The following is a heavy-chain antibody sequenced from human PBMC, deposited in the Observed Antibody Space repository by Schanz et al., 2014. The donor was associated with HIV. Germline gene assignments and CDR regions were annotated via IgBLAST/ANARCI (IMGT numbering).Heavy chain of an antibody. CDR1: GFTFSSYG. CDR2: IWHDGSSK. V-gene: IGHV3-33*08. D-gene: IGHD2-15*01. Sequence: QVQLVESGGGVVQPGRSLRLSCAVSGFTFSSYGMHWVRQAPGKGLEWVAVIWHDGSSKYYADSVKGRFTISRDNSKNTLYLQMNSLRAEDTAVYYCALSRPSGYGGSWYFDLWGRGTLVAVSS. CDR3: ALSRPSGYGGSWYFDL. J-gene: IGHJ2*01.